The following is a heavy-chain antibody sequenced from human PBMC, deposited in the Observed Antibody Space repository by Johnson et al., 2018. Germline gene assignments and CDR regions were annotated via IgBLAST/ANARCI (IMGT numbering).Heavy chain of an antibody. J-gene: IGHJ6*03. V-gene: IGHV3-30*03. CDR3: ARDPYFDTGYYYYYMDV. CDR2: ISYDGSNK. Sequence: VQLLESGGGLVQPGGSXRLSCAASGFTFSSYGIHWVRQAPGKGLEWVAVISYDGSNKYFADSVKGRFTISRDNSKNTLYLQMNSLRAEDTAVYYCARDPYFDTGYYYYYMDVWGKGTTVTVSS. D-gene: IGHD3-9*01. CDR1: GFTFSSYG.